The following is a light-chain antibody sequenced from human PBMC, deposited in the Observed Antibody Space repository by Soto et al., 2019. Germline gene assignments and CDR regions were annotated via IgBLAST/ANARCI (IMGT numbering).Light chain of an antibody. CDR2: RAS. J-gene: IGKJ4*01. V-gene: IGKV3-15*01. Sequence: IVMTQSPATLSVSPGERVTLSCRASQNIYSNIAWYQQRPGQAPRLLIYRASTRATGVPARFSGSGSGTDFTLTISSLQSEDFATYYCQQYYSFPLTFGGGTKVEIK. CDR3: QQYYSFPLT. CDR1: QNIYSN.